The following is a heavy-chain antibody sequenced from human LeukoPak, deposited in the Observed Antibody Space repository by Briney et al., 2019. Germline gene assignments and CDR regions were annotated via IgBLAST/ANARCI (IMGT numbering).Heavy chain of an antibody. CDR1: GYSLTGYY. J-gene: IGHJ5*02. V-gene: IGHV1-2*02. Sequence: GASVKVSCKASGYSLTGYYMHWVRQAPGQGLEWMGWINPNNGGTNYAQKFQGRVTMTRDTSISTAYMELSRLRSDDTAVYYRARAEDIVVVPAAIVPIDPWGQGTLVTVSS. CDR2: INPNNGGT. D-gene: IGHD2-2*01. CDR3: ARAEDIVVVPAAIVPIDP.